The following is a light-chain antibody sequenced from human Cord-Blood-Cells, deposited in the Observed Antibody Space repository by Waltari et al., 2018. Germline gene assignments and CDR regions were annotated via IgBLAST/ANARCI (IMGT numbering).Light chain of an antibody. J-gene: IGKJ4*01. CDR2: GAS. V-gene: IGKV3-20*01. CDR3: QQYGSSPRT. CDR1: QSVSSSY. Sequence: EIVLMQSPGTLSLSPGERATISCRASQSVSSSYLAWYQQKPGQAPRLLIYGASSRATGIPDRFSGSGSGTDFTLTISRLEPEDFAVYYCQQYGSSPRTFGGGTKVEIK.